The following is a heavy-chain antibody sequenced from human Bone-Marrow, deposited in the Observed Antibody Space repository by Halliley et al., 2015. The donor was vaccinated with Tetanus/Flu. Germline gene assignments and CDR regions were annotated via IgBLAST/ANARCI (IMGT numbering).Heavy chain of an antibody. V-gene: IGHV3-74*01. CDR2: NDEGSDT. D-gene: IGHD1-1*01. J-gene: IGHJ4*02. CDR3: AKVADGLDFRGHDY. Sequence: NDEGSDTAYADSVEGRFTISRDNAKNTLDLQMNSLRAEDTALYYCAKVADGLDFRGHDYWGQGTLVTVSS.